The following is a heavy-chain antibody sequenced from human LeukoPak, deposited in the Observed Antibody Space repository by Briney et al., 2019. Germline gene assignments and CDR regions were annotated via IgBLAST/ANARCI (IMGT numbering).Heavy chain of an antibody. V-gene: IGHV3-64D*06. J-gene: IGHJ4*02. CDR3: VEGEVRGYKKRGVDY. CDR1: GFTFNKYV. Sequence: GGSLRLSCSASGFTFNKYVMHWVRQAPDKGLEYVSGVSNNGDSTYYADSVKGRFTISRDNSKNTLYLQMSSLRPEDTAAYYCVEGEVRGYKKRGVDYWGQGTLVTVSS. CDR2: VSNNGDST. D-gene: IGHD5-18*01.